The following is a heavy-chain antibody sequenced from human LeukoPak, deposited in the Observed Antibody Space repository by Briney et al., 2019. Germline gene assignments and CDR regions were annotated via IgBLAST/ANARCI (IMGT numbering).Heavy chain of an antibody. CDR3: ARGGALWFGELLGYFDY. J-gene: IGHJ4*02. D-gene: IGHD3-10*01. Sequence: GGSLILSCAASGFTVSSNYMSWVRQAPGKGLEWVSVIYSGGSTYYADSVKGRFTISRDNSKNTLYLRMNSLRAEDTAVYYCARGGALWFGELLGYFDYWGQGTLVTVSS. CDR2: IYSGGST. V-gene: IGHV3-53*01. CDR1: GFTVSSNY.